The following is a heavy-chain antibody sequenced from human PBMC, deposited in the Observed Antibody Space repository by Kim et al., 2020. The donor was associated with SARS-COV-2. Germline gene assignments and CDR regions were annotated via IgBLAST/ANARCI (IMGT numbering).Heavy chain of an antibody. V-gene: IGHV3-48*02. Sequence: GGSLRLSCAASGFTFSSYSMNWVRQAPGKGLEWVSYISSSSSTIYYADSVKGRFTISRDNAKNSLYPQMNSLRDEDTAVYYCARVPYYDYVWGSYLREEYYYYGMDVWGQGTTVTVSS. CDR1: GFTFSSYS. CDR3: ARVPYYDYVWGSYLREEYYYYGMDV. CDR2: ISSSSSTI. J-gene: IGHJ6*02. D-gene: IGHD3-16*01.